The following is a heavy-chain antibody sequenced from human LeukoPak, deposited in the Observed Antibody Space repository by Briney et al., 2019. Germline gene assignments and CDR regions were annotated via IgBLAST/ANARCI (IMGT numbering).Heavy chain of an antibody. V-gene: IGHV1-2*02. J-gene: IGHJ5*02. Sequence: ASVKVSCKASGYTFTDYYMHWVRQAPGQGLEWMGWIKPNSGDTRSAQKFQGRVIMTRDTSTGTAYMELSSLRYDDTAVYYCATNILVRDIINWFDPWGQGTLVTVSS. CDR2: IKPNSGDT. CDR3: ATNILVRDIINWFDP. D-gene: IGHD3-10*01. CDR1: GYTFTDYY.